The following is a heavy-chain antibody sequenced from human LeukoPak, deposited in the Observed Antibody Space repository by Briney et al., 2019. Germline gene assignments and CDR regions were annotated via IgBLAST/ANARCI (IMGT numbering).Heavy chain of an antibody. J-gene: IGHJ3*02. D-gene: IGHD3-22*01. V-gene: IGHV4-59*11. CDR2: IYYSGST. Sequence: SETLSLTCTVSGGSISSHFWSWIRQPPGRGLEWIGYIYYSGSTNYNPSLKSRVTISVDTSKNQFSLKLSSVTAADTAVYYCARDSSSGYYPTDAFDIWGQGTMVTVSS. CDR3: ARDSSSGYYPTDAFDI. CDR1: GGSISSHF.